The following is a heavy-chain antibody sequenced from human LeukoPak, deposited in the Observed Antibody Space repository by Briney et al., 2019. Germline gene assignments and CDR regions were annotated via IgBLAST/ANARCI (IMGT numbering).Heavy chain of an antibody. CDR3: ARALGSGDFDY. V-gene: IGHV3-7*01. Sequence: GGSLRLSCAASGFTFSSYGMHWVRQAPGKGLEWVANIKQDGSEKYYVDSVKGRFTISRDNAKNSLYLQMSSLRAEDTAVYYCARALGSGDFDYWGQGTLVTVSS. J-gene: IGHJ4*02. CDR2: IKQDGSEK. D-gene: IGHD7-27*01. CDR1: GFTFSSYG.